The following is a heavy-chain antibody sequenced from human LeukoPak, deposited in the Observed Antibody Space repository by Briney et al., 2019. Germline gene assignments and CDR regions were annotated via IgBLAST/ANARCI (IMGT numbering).Heavy chain of an antibody. J-gene: IGHJ3*02. CDR2: IRFDGSNVGSNV. CDR3: AKVLGIVVANAFDI. CDR1: GFTFSTYG. D-gene: IGHD3-22*01. V-gene: IGHV3-30*02. Sequence: GGSLRLSCATSGFTFSTYGMHWVRQAPGKGLEWVAFIRFDGSNVGSNVYYADSVKGRFTISRDNSKNTLYLQMNSLRAEDTAVYYCAKVLGIVVANAFDIWGQGTMVTVSS.